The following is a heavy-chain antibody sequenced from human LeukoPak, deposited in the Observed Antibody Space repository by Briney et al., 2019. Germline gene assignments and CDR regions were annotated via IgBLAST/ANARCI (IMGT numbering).Heavy chain of an antibody. CDR1: GGSISSSSYY. Sequence: SETLSLTCAVSGGSISSSSYYWGWIRQPPGKGLEWIGSIYYSGSTYYNPSLKSRVTISVDTSKNQFSLKLSSVTAADTAVYYCARHPLSGSYYRSVDYWGQGTLVTVSS. J-gene: IGHJ4*02. CDR3: ARHPLSGSYYRSVDY. CDR2: IYYSGST. V-gene: IGHV4-39*01. D-gene: IGHD1-26*01.